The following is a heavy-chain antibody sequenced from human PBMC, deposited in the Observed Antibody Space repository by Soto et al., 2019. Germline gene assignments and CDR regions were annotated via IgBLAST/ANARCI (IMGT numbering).Heavy chain of an antibody. J-gene: IGHJ4*02. D-gene: IGHD2-15*01. CDR2: IIPIFGTE. Sequence: SVKVSCKAFGGTIVTSAISCVRQNPGQGLEWMGGIIPIFGTENYAQKFQGRVTITADESTSTAYMELSSLRSEDTAVYYCARGNIVVVTAFDYWGQGTLVTVPS. CDR1: GGTIVTSA. CDR3: ARGNIVVVTAFDY. V-gene: IGHV1-69*13.